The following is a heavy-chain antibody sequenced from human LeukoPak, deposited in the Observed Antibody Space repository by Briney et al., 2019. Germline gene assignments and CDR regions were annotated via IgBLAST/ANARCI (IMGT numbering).Heavy chain of an antibody. CDR2: IFYSGST. J-gene: IGHJ4*02. Sequence: SETLSLTCTVSGASISSGGYYWIWIRPHPGKGLEWIGYIFYSGSTYYNPSLKSRVTISVDTSKNQFSLRLSSVTAADTAVYSGGIATYYYAYRGLPTPGLSDYWGQGTLVTVSS. CDR3: GIATYYYAYRGLPTPGLSDY. D-gene: IGHD3-10*01. CDR1: GASISSGGYY. V-gene: IGHV4-31*03.